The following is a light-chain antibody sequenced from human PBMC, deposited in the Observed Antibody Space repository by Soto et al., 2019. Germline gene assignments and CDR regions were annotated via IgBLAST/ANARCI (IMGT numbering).Light chain of an antibody. J-gene: IGKJ4*01. Sequence: DIVMTQSPDSLAVSLGERATINCKSSQSLLSSSNNKNYLSWYQQKPGQAPKALIYWASTRESGVPDRFSGNESGTDFSHAISSLQAEDVAVYYWHQYHSSPHSFGGGTKVEIK. CDR1: QSLLSSSNNKNY. CDR3: HQYHSSPHS. V-gene: IGKV4-1*01. CDR2: WAS.